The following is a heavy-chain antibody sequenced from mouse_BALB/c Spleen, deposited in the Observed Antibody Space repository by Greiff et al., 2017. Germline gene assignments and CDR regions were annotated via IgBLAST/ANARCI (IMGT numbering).Heavy chain of an antibody. Sequence: QVQLQQSGAELAKPGASVKMSCKASGYTFTSYWMHWVKQRPGQGLEWIGYINPSTGYTEYNQKFKDKATLTADKSSSTAYMQLSSLTSEDSAVYYCARGDGYYAMDYWGQGTSVTVSS. CDR2: INPSTGYT. V-gene: IGHV1-7*01. CDR3: ARGDGYYAMDY. J-gene: IGHJ4*01. D-gene: IGHD2-3*01. CDR1: GYTFTSYW.